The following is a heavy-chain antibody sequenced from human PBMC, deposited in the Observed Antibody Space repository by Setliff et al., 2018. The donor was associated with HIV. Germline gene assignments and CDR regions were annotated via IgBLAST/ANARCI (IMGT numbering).Heavy chain of an antibody. D-gene: IGHD5-12*01. CDR3: ARDPGGIVATIPDY. Sequence: SETLSLTCAVSGYSISSGYYWGWVRQPPGKGLEWIGSIYHSGSTYYNPSLKSRVTISVDTSKNQFSLKLSSVTAADTAVYYCARDPGGIVATIPDYWGQGTLVTVSS. V-gene: IGHV4-38-2*02. J-gene: IGHJ4*02. CDR1: GYSISSGYY. CDR2: IYHSGST.